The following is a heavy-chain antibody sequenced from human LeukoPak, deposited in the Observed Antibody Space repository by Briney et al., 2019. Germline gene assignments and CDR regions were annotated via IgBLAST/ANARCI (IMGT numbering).Heavy chain of an antibody. D-gene: IGHD4-17*01. CDR3: ARDLGDYGGYGQAY. V-gene: IGHV3-7*01. J-gene: IGHJ4*02. CDR1: GFTFSSYW. Sequence: GGSLRLSCAASGFTFSSYWMSWVRQAPGKGLEWVANIKQDGSEKYYVDSVKGRFTISRDNAKNSLYLQMNSLRAEDTAVYYCARDLGDYGGYGQAYWGQGTLVTVSS. CDR2: IKQDGSEK.